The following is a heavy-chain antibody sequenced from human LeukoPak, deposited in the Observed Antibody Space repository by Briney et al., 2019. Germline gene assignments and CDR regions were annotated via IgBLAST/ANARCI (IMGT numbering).Heavy chain of an antibody. J-gene: IGHJ4*02. V-gene: IGHV3-21*01. CDR3: ARTYSGSYLAPDY. CDR2: ISSSSSYI. CDR1: GFTFSSYS. D-gene: IGHD1-26*01. Sequence: GGSLRLSCAASGFTFSSYSMNWVRQAPGKGLEWVSSISSSSSYIYYADSVKGRFTIPRDNAKNSLYLQMNSLRAEDTAVYYCARTYSGSYLAPDYWGQGTLVTVSS.